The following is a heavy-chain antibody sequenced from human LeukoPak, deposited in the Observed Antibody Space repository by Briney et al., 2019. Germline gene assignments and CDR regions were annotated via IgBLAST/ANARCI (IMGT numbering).Heavy chain of an antibody. CDR3: AREFGHCSGDNCFYFFDS. V-gene: IGHV1-18*01. CDR2: INTDKGHT. Sequence: ASVKVSCKASGYTLTNYNISWVQQAPGQGLQWMGWINTDKGHTNFVPKFQGRVTVTTDTSTNTAYMELRRLRSDDTAVYYCAREFGHCSGDNCFYFFDSWGQGSLVTVSS. D-gene: IGHD2-15*01. J-gene: IGHJ4*02. CDR1: GYTLTNYN.